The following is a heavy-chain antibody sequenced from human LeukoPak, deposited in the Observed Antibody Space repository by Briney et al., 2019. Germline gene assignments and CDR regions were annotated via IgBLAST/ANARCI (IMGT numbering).Heavy chain of an antibody. Sequence: PGGSLRLSCAASGFTVNSNYMSWVRQAPGKGLEWVSLISTDGTTYYADSVMGRFTISRDNSKNTLYLQMNSLRAEDTAVYYCARRAGDYSHPYDYWGQGTLVTVSS. CDR1: GFTVNSNY. CDR2: ISTDGTT. J-gene: IGHJ4*02. D-gene: IGHD3-22*01. V-gene: IGHV3-53*01. CDR3: ARRAGDYSHPYDY.